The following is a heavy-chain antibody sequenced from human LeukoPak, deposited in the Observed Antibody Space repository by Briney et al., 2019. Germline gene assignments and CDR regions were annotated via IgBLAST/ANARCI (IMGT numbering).Heavy chain of an antibody. J-gene: IGHJ4*02. Sequence: ASVKVSCKASGGTFSSYAISWVRQAPGQGLEWMGWINPNSGGTNYAQKFQGRVTTTRDTSISTAYMELSRLRSDDTAVYYCASLYCSGGSCYDYWGQGTLVTVSS. CDR2: INPNSGGT. CDR3: ASLYCSGGSCYDY. CDR1: GGTFSSYA. V-gene: IGHV1-2*02. D-gene: IGHD2-15*01.